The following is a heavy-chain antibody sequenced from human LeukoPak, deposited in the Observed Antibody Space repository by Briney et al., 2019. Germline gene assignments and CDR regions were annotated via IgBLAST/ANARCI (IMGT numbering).Heavy chain of an antibody. CDR1: GFTVSSNY. D-gene: IGHD3-22*01. CDR3: ARAPFDDSSGFDI. J-gene: IGHJ3*02. V-gene: IGHV3-53*01. CDR2: IYSGGST. Sequence: PGGSLRLSCAASGFTVSSNYMSWVRQAPGKGLEWVSVIYSGGSTYYADSVKGRFTISRDNSKNTLYLQMNSLRAEDTAVYYCARAPFDDSSGFDIWGQGTMVTVSS.